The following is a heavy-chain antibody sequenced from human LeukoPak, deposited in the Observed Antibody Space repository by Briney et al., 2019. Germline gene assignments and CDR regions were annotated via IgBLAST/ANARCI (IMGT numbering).Heavy chain of an antibody. J-gene: IGHJ4*02. CDR2: IYNSGNT. D-gene: IGHD3-10*01. CDR3: AREGSMVRGVTDY. CDR1: GGSISSGDYS. Sequence: SETLSLTCAVSGGSISSGDYSWSWIRQPPGEGLEWLGFIYNSGNTYYNPSLKSRVTLSVDTSKNQFSLKLSSVTAADTAVYYCAREGSMVRGVTDYWGQGTLVTVSS. V-gene: IGHV4-30-4*07.